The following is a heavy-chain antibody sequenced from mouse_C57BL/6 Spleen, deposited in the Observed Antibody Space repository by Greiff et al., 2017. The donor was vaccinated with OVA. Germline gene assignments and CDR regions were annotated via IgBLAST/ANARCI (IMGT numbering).Heavy chain of an antibody. Sequence: VKLVESGPGLVAPSQSLSITCTVSGFSLTSYGVDWVRQPPGKGLEWLGVIWGGGSTNYNSALMSRLSISKDNSKSQVFLKMNSLQTEDTAMYYWAKRRGGDYYYAMDYWGQGTSVTVSS. J-gene: IGHJ4*01. CDR3: AKRRGGDYYYAMDY. D-gene: IGHD3-3*01. CDR1: GFSLTSYG. CDR2: IWGGGST. V-gene: IGHV2-9*01.